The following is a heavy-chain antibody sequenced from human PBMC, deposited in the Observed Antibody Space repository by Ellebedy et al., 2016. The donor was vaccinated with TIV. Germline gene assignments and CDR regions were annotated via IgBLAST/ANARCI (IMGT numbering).Heavy chain of an antibody. J-gene: IGHJ6*02. Sequence: AASVKVSCKASGYTFTSYDINWVRQATGQGLEWMGWMNPNSGNTGYAQKFQGRVTITRNTSISTAYMEFSSLRSEDTAVYYCARVNGSGSYLYYYYGIDVWGQGTTVTVSS. CDR2: MNPNSGNT. CDR1: GYTFTSYD. V-gene: IGHV1-8*03. CDR3: ARVNGSGSYLYYYYGIDV. D-gene: IGHD3-10*01.